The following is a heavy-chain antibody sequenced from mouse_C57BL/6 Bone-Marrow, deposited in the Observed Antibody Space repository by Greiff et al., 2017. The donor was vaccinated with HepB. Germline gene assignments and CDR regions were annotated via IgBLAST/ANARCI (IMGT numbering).Heavy chain of an antibody. D-gene: IGHD2-4*01. CDR2: IYPRSGNT. Sequence: QVQLQQSGAELARPGASVKLSCKASGYTFTSYGISWVKQRTGQGLEWIGEIYPRSGNTYYNEKFKGKATLTADKSSSTAYMELRSLTSEDSAVYFCAFCYDYPAWFAYWGQGTLVTVSA. CDR1: GYTFTSYG. CDR3: AFCYDYPAWFAY. J-gene: IGHJ3*01. V-gene: IGHV1-81*01.